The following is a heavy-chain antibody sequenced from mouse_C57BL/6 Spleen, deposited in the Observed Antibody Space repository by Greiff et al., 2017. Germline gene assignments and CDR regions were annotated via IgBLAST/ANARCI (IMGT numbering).Heavy chain of an antibody. Sequence: EVKLMESGGGLVKPGGSLKLSCAASGFTFSDYGMHWVRQAPEKGLEWVAYISSGSSTIYYADTVKGRFTISRDNAKNTLFLQMTSLMSEDTAMYYCASSDYYGSFYFDYWGQGTTLTVSS. D-gene: IGHD1-1*01. CDR3: ASSDYYGSFYFDY. V-gene: IGHV5-17*01. CDR1: GFTFSDYG. CDR2: ISSGSSTI. J-gene: IGHJ2*01.